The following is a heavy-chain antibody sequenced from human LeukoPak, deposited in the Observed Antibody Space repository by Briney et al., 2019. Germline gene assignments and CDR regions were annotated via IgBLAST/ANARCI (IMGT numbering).Heavy chain of an antibody. V-gene: IGHV1-18*04. CDR1: GYTFTGYY. J-gene: IGHJ6*02. CDR3: ARDEGRITMVRGVIRMDV. Sequence: ASVKVSCKASGYTFTGYYIHWVRQAPGQGFEWMGWINPNSGNTNYAQKLQGRVTMTTDTSTSTAYMELRSLRSDDTAVYYCARDEGRITMVRGVIRMDVWGQGTTVTVSS. D-gene: IGHD3-10*01. CDR2: INPNSGNT.